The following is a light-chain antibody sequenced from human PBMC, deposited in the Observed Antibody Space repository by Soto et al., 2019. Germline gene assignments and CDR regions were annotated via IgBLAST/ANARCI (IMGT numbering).Light chain of an antibody. CDR3: QHYKTWPLA. J-gene: IGKJ1*01. CDR2: GAA. Sequence: EIVMTQSPATLSVSPGERAALSCIASQTVGSDLAWYQQRPGQPPRLLVYGAATRATGVPARFSGSGSGTEFMLTISSLQSEDFAVYYCQHYKTWPLAFGQGTKVETK. V-gene: IGKV3-15*01. CDR1: QTVGSD.